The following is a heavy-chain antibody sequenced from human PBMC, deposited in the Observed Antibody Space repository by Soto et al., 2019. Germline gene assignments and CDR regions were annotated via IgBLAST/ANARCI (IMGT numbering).Heavy chain of an antibody. D-gene: IGHD3-3*01. CDR2: INPNSGGT. CDR3: VRDRAKSYYDFWSGYLHDAFDI. CDR1: GYTFTGYY. Sequence: ASVKVSCKASGYTFTGYYMHWVRQAPGQGLEWMGWINPNSGGTNYAQKFQGWVTMTRDTSISTAYMELSRLRSDDTAVYYCVRDRAKSYYDFWSGYLHDAFDIWGQGTMVTVSS. J-gene: IGHJ3*02. V-gene: IGHV1-2*04.